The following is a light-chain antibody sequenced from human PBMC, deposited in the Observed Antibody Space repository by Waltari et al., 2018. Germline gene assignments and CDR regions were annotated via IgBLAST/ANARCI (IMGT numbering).Light chain of an antibody. CDR2: STN. Sequence: QTVVTQEPSFSVSPGGTVTLTCGLSSGSVSTSYFVSWYQQTPGQAPRALIYSTNTPSSWVPDRFSGTILGNKAALTITGAQADDESDYYCALYLVSGFSWVFGGGTKLTVL. J-gene: IGLJ3*02. CDR3: ALYLVSGFSWV. CDR1: SGSVSTSYF. V-gene: IGLV8-61*01.